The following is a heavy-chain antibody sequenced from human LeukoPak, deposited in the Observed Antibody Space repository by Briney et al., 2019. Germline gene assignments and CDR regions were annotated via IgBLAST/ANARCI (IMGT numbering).Heavy chain of an antibody. CDR2: INLDGTEE. CDR1: GFTFSSSA. Sequence: GGSLRLSCAASGFTFSSSAMSWVRQAPGKGLEWVANINLDGTEEHYVDSSLKGRFTISRDNAKNSLYLQMTSLRVEDTAVYYCASGRHDFLHWGQGTLVTVSS. V-gene: IGHV3-7*01. CDR3: ASGRHDFLH. D-gene: IGHD3/OR15-3a*01. J-gene: IGHJ4*02.